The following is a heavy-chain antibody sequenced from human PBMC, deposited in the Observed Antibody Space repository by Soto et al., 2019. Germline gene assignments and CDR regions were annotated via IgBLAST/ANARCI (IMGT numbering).Heavy chain of an antibody. D-gene: IGHD7-27*01. CDR3: ASPWGSFDY. J-gene: IGHJ4*02. CDR2: IDYSGETI. CDR1: GFTFSSYE. Sequence: EVQLVESGGGLVQPGGSLRLSCAASGFTFSSYEMNWVRQAPGKGLEWISYIDYSGETIYYADSVKGRFTSSRDNAKNSLYLQMNSLRAEDKAVYYCASPWGSFDYWGQGTLVTVSS. V-gene: IGHV3-48*03.